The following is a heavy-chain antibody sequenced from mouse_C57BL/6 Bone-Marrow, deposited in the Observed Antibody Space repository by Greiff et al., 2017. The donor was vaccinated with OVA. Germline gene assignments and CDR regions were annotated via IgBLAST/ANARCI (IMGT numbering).Heavy chain of an antibody. CDR2: ISYSGST. D-gene: IGHD1-1*01. Sequence: DVQLQESGPGLAKPSQTLSLTCSVTGYSITSDYWNWIRKFPGHKLEYMGYISYSGSTYYNPSLKSRISITRDTSKNQYSLQLNTVTTEDTATYYGARETYYYGSRYFDYWGQGTTLTVSS. J-gene: IGHJ2*01. CDR1: GYSITSDY. V-gene: IGHV3-8*01. CDR3: ARETYYYGSRYFDY.